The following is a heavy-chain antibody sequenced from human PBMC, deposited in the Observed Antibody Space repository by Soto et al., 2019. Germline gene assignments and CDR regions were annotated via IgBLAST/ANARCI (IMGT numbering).Heavy chain of an antibody. CDR2: IYHSGST. D-gene: IGHD3-22*01. J-gene: IGHJ6*02. CDR3: ARDTYYYDSSGPEDEGPRDYGMDV. Sequence: ASETLSLTCAVSGGSISSGGYSWSWIRQQPGKGQEWIGYIYHSGSTYYNPSLKSRVTISVDRSKNQFSLKLSSVTAADTAVYYCARDTYYYDSSGPEDEGPRDYGMDVWGQGTTVTVSS. V-gene: IGHV4-30-2*01. CDR1: GGSISSGGYS.